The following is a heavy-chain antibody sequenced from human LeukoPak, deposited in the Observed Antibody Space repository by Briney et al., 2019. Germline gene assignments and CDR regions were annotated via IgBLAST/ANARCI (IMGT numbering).Heavy chain of an antibody. Sequence: GGSQTLSCAASGLPFSTYPMSWLRQAPGKGLEGVSAFSGSGGSAYYADSVKVWFTISRANSTNTLYLQMNSLRAEDTAVYYCAKERGAWGGFEGYWGQGTLVTVSS. V-gene: IGHV3-23*01. CDR2: FSGSGGSA. CDR3: AKERGAWGGFEGY. CDR1: GLPFSTYP. J-gene: IGHJ4*02. D-gene: IGHD1-26*01.